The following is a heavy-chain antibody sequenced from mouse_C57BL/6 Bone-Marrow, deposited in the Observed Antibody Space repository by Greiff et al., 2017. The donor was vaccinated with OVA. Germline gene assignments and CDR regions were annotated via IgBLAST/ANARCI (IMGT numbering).Heavy chain of an antibody. CDR2: ISNGGGST. D-gene: IGHD2-5*01. CDR1: GFTFSDYY. J-gene: IGHJ1*03. V-gene: IGHV5-12*01. CDR3: ARQDYSSWYFDV. Sequence: EVQGVESGGGLVQPGGSLKLSCAASGFTFSDYYMYWVRQTPEKRLEWVAYISNGGGSTYYPDTVKGRFTISRDNAKNTLYLQMSRLKSEDTAMYYCARQDYSSWYFDVWGTGTTVTVSS.